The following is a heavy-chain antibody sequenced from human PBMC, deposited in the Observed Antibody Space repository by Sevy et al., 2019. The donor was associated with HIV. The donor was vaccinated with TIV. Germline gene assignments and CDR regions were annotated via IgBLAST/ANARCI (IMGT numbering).Heavy chain of an antibody. CDR3: TTDDRRHGIVVVPFEY. D-gene: IGHD2-15*01. CDR2: IRSKAGGGTT. CDR1: GFTFSNAW. Sequence: GGSLRLSCAVSGFTFSNAWMSWVRQSPGKGLEWVGRIRSKAGGGTTDYAEIVKGKFTISRDDSRDILYLHLNRLETEDTAIYYCTTDDRRHGIVVVPFEYWGQGTLVTVSS. J-gene: IGHJ4*02. V-gene: IGHV3-15*01.